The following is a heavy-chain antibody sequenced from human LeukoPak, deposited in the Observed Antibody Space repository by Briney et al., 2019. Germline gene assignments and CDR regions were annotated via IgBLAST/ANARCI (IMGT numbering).Heavy chain of an antibody. CDR2: INSDGSST. Sequence: GGSLRLSCAASGFTFSSYWMHWVRHAPGKGLVWVSRINSDGSSTSYADSVKGRFTISRDNAKNTLYLQMNSLRAEDTAVYYCARATIHRRTDAFDIWGQGTMVTVSS. V-gene: IGHV3-74*01. D-gene: IGHD1-14*01. CDR3: ARATIHRRTDAFDI. CDR1: GFTFSSYW. J-gene: IGHJ3*02.